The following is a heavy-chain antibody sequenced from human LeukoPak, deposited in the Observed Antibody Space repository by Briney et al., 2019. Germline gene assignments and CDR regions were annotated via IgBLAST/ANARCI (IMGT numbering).Heavy chain of an antibody. CDR1: GFTFDDYA. CDR3: AKNTLCSRGWGPFDY. V-gene: IGHV3-9*01. CDR2: ISWNSGSI. Sequence: GGSLSLSCAASGFTFDDYAMHWVRQAPGKGLEWVSGISWNSGSIGYADSVKGRFTISRDNAKNSLYLQMNSLRAEDTALYYCAKNTLCSRGWGPFDYWGQGTLVTVSS. J-gene: IGHJ4*02. D-gene: IGHD6-19*01.